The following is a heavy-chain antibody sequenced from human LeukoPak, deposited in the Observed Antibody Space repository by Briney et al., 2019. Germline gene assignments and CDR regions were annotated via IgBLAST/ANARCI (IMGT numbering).Heavy chain of an antibody. CDR1: GFTFSNYW. D-gene: IGHD2-2*01. CDR3: ASPPSPSVGY. V-gene: IGHV3-7*01. CDR2: IKQDGSEK. Sequence: GGSLRLSCAASGFTFSNYWMSWVRQAPGKGLEWVASIKQDGSEKYYVDSVKGRFTISRDNAKNSLFLQMNSLRDEDTAVYYCASPPSPSVGYWGQGTLVTVSS. J-gene: IGHJ4*02.